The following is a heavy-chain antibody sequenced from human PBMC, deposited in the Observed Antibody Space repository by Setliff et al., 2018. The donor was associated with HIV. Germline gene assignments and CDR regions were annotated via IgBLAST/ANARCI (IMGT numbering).Heavy chain of an antibody. D-gene: IGHD3-16*02. Sequence: SETLSLTCAVYGGSFSEYYWSWVRQPPGKGLEWLGEISHSGTTNYNPSLKSRVTVSVDTSKNQFSLKLSSVTAADTAVYYCARAVTMITFGGVIPPGGYFDLWGRGTLVTVSS. CDR1: GGSFSEYY. CDR2: ISHSGTT. J-gene: IGHJ2*01. V-gene: IGHV4-34*01. CDR3: ARAVTMITFGGVIPPGGYFDL.